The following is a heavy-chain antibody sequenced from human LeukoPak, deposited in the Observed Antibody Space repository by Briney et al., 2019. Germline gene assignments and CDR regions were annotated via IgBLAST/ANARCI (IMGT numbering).Heavy chain of an antibody. Sequence: GGSRRLSCAASGFTVSSNYITWVRRAPGKGLEWVSVIYSSGITYYADSVKGRFTISRDNSKNTLYLQMNSLRAEDTAVYYCAKDSSSWHFDYWGQGTLVTVSS. CDR2: IYSSGIT. CDR1: GFTVSSNY. D-gene: IGHD6-13*01. V-gene: IGHV3-66*01. CDR3: AKDSSSWHFDY. J-gene: IGHJ4*02.